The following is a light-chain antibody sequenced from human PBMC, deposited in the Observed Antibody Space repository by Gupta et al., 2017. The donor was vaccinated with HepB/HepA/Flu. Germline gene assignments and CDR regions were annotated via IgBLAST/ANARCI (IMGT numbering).Light chain of an antibody. CDR1: NIGTTS. V-gene: IGLV3-21*03. Sequence: SYVLTQPPSVSVAPGKSARISCGGNNIGTTSVHWYQQKPGQAPVLVVYDDSDRPSGIPERFSGSNSGNTATLTTSRVEAGDEADYYCQVWDSSSDHYVFGSGTKVTVL. CDR3: QVWDSSSDHYV. CDR2: DDS. J-gene: IGLJ1*01.